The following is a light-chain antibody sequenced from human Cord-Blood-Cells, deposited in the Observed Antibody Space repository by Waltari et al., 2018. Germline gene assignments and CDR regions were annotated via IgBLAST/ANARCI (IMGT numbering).Light chain of an antibody. CDR1: SNLLHSNGYHH. CDR2: LGS. Sequence: DIGVTQSPLPLPRHPGEPASLPFRPRSNLLHSNGYHHFDWYRQKPGQSPQLLIYLGSNRASGVPDRFSGSGSGTDFTLKISRVEAEDVGVYYCMQALQTPYTFGQGTKLEIK. V-gene: IGKV2-28*01. J-gene: IGKJ2*01. CDR3: MQALQTPYT.